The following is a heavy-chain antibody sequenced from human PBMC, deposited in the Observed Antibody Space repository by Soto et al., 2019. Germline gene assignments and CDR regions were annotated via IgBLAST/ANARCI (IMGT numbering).Heavy chain of an antibody. V-gene: IGHV1-3*01. CDR3: AKLAYGGDCSTTDY. CDR1: GYTFTSYA. Sequence: ASVKVSCKASGYTFTSYAMHWVRQAPGQRLEWMGWINAGNGNTKYSQKFQGRVTITRDTSASTAYMELSSLRAEDTAVYYCAKLAYGGDCSTTDYWGQGTLVTDSS. J-gene: IGHJ4*02. D-gene: IGHD2-21*02. CDR2: INAGNGNT.